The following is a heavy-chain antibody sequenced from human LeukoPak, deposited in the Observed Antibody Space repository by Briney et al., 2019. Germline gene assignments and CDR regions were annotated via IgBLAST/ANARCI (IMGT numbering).Heavy chain of an antibody. CDR1: GFTFSRYW. Sequence: GGSLRLSCAVSGFTFSRYWMSWVRQAPGKGLEWVANINHDGRKKCYVDSVKGRFTISRDNAKNLLYLQMNSLRPEDTAVYYCATVTSYRVDYWGQGTLVTVSS. J-gene: IGHJ4*02. V-gene: IGHV3-7*01. CDR3: ATVTSYRVDY. D-gene: IGHD1-1*01. CDR2: INHDGRKK.